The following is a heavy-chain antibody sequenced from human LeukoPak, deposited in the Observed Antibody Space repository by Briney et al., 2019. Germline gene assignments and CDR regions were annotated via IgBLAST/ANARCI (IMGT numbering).Heavy chain of an antibody. Sequence: ASVKVSCKASGYTFTSYYMHWVRQAPGQGLEWMGIINPSGGSTSYAQKFQGRVTMTRDMSTSTVYMELSSLRSEDTAVYYCGRDPLAAAGKVVFDYWGQGTLVTVSS. CDR1: GYTFTSYY. CDR2: INPSGGST. CDR3: GRDPLAAAGKVVFDY. V-gene: IGHV1-46*01. J-gene: IGHJ4*02. D-gene: IGHD6-13*01.